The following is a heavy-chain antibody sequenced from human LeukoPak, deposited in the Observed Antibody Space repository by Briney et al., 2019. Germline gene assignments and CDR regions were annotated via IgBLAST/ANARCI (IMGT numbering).Heavy chain of an antibody. Sequence: SQTLSLTCTVSGGSISSGGYYWSWIRQHPGKDLEWIGYIYYSGSTYYNPSLKSRVTISVDTSKNQFSLKLSSVTAADTAVYYCGAWRGDAFDIWGQGTMVTVSS. CDR1: GGSISSGGYY. CDR3: GAWRGDAFDI. J-gene: IGHJ3*02. CDR2: IYYSGST. V-gene: IGHV4-31*03. D-gene: IGHD3-3*01.